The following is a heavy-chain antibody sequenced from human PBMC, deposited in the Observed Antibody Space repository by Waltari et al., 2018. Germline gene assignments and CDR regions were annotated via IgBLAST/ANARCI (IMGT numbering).Heavy chain of an antibody. J-gene: IGHJ6*02. Sequence: QVQLVQSGAEVKKPGASVKISCKTSEYTFPSSYIPWVRQAPGQGLEWMGIINPSGGSTIYAQKFQGRVTMTRDTSTSTVYMELSSLRSEDTAVYYCALDTGALWMDVWGQGTTVTVSS. CDR2: INPSGGST. V-gene: IGHV1-46*01. CDR3: ALDTGALWMDV. CDR1: EYTFPSSY. D-gene: IGHD2-21*01.